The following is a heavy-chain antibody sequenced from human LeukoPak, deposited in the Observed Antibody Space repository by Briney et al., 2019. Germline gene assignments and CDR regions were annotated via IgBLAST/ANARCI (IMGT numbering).Heavy chain of an antibody. Sequence: SETLSLTCAVYGGSFSGYYWSWIRQPPGKGLEWIGEINHSGSTNYNPSLKSRVTISVDTSKNQFSLKLSCVTAADTAVYYCARAGAFSPRGYCSSTSCYAFDYWGQGTLVTVSS. CDR1: GGSFSGYY. J-gene: IGHJ4*02. CDR2: INHSGST. D-gene: IGHD2-2*01. CDR3: ARAGAFSPRGYCSSTSCYAFDY. V-gene: IGHV4-34*01.